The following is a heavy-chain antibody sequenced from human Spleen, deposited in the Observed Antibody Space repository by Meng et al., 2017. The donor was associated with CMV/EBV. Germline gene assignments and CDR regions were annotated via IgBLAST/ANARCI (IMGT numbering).Heavy chain of an antibody. CDR1: GGTFSSYA. V-gene: IGHV1-69*05. CDR2: IIPIFGTA. D-gene: IGHD1-26*01. CDR3: ATDRVVGITNDAFDI. J-gene: IGHJ3*02. Sequence: SVKVSCKASGGTFSSYAISWVRQAPGQGLEWMGGIIPIFGTANYAQKFQGRVTITTDESTSTAYMELSSLRSEDTAVYYCATDRVVGITNDAFDIWGQGTMVTVSS.